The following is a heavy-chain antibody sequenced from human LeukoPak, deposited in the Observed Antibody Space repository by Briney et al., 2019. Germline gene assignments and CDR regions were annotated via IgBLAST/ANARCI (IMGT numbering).Heavy chain of an antibody. J-gene: IGHJ5*02. CDR3: ARAQLLWNWFDP. Sequence: SETLSLTCAVYGGSFSDFYWSWIRQPPGKGLEWIGEINHSGSTNYNPSLKSRVTVSVDTSKNQFSLKLTSVTAADTAMYYCARAQLLWNWFDPWGRGTLVTVSS. D-gene: IGHD4-23*01. CDR1: GGSFSDFY. CDR2: INHSGST. V-gene: IGHV4-34*01.